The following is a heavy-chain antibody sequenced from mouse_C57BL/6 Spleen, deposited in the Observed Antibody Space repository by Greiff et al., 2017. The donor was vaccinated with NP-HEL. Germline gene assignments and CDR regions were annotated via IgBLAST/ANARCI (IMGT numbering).Heavy chain of an antibody. CDR3: ARIYYDYDVPYAMDY. CDR2: ISYDGSN. V-gene: IGHV3-6*01. J-gene: IGHJ4*01. CDR1: GYSITSGYY. Sequence: DVHLVESGPGLVKPSQSLSLTCSVTGYSITSGYYWNWIRQFPGNKLEWMGYISYDGSNNYNPSLKNRISITRDTSKNQFFLKLNSVTTEDTATYYCARIYYDYDVPYAMDYWGQGTSVTVSS. D-gene: IGHD2-4*01.